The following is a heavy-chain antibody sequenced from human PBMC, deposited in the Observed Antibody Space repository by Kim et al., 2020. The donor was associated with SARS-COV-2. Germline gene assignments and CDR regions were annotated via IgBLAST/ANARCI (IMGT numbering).Heavy chain of an antibody. CDR3: ARSPIYYYDSSGYYNWYFDL. Sequence: GGSLRLSCAASGFTFSSYSMNWVRQAPGKGLEWVSYISSSSSTIYYADSVKGRFTISRDNAKNSLYLQMNSLRDEDTAVYYCARSPIYYYDSSGYYNWYFDLWGRGTLVTVSS. J-gene: IGHJ2*01. V-gene: IGHV3-48*02. CDR1: GFTFSSYS. CDR2: ISSSSSTI. D-gene: IGHD3-22*01.